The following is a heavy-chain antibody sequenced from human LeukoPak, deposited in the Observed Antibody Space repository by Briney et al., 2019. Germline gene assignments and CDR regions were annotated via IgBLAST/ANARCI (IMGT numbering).Heavy chain of an antibody. V-gene: IGHV1-2*02. D-gene: IGHD4-23*01. CDR3: ASISTTVVTLGGYYYGMDV. Sequence: ASVKVSCKASGYTFTGYYMHWVRQAPGQGLEWMGWINPNSGGTNYAQKSQGRVTMTRDTSISTAYMELSRLRSDDTAVYYCASISTTVVTLGGYYYGMDVWGQGTTVTVSS. J-gene: IGHJ6*02. CDR2: INPNSGGT. CDR1: GYTFTGYY.